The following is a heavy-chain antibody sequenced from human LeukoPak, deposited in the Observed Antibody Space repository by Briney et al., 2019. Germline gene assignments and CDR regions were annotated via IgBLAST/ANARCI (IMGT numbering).Heavy chain of an antibody. CDR3: ASGFWSGYYTGAY. D-gene: IGHD3-3*01. V-gene: IGHV1-69*01. CDR1: GGTFSSYA. J-gene: IGHJ4*02. Sequence: SVKVSCKASGGTFSSYAINWVRQAPGQGLEWLGGIIPIFGTANYAQKFQGRVTITADESTSTAYMELNRLRSDDTAVYYCASGFWSGYYTGAYWGQGTLVTVSS. CDR2: IIPIFGTA.